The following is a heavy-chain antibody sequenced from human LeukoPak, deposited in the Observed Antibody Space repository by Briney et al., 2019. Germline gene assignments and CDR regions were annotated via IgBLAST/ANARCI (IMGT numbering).Heavy chain of an antibody. CDR2: ISGSGGST. D-gene: IGHD6-19*01. CDR1: GFTFSSYA. CDR3: AKAMGSGWRPGAFDI. J-gene: IGHJ3*02. V-gene: IGHV3-23*01. Sequence: GGSLRLSCAASGFTFSSYAMSWVRQAPGKGLEWVSAISGSGGSTYYADSVKGRFTISRDNSKSTLYLQMNSLRAEDTAVYYCAKAMGSGWRPGAFDIWGQGTMVTVSS.